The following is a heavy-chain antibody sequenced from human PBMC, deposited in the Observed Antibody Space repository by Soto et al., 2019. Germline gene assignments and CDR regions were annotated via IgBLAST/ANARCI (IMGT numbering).Heavy chain of an antibody. Sequence: EVQLLESGGGLVQPGGSLRLSCAASGFTFSSYAMSWVRQSPGKGLEWVSAISGSGGSTYYADSVKGRFTISRDNSKNWLYLQMNSLRAEDTAVYYCAKDRLVGATKRGEYYYYGMDVWGQGTTVTVSS. D-gene: IGHD1-26*01. CDR3: AKDRLVGATKRGEYYYYGMDV. CDR1: GFTFSSYA. V-gene: IGHV3-23*01. CDR2: ISGSGGST. J-gene: IGHJ6*02.